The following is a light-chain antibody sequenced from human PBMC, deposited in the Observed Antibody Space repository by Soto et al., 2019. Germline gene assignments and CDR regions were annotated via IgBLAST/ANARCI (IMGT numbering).Light chain of an antibody. Sequence: EIVLTQSPGTLSLSPGERATLSCRASQSVSSSYLAWYQQKPVQAPRLLIYGASSRATGIPDRFSGSGSGTDFTLTISRLEPEDFAVYYCQQYGSSHTFGQGTKLEIK. J-gene: IGKJ2*01. CDR2: GAS. V-gene: IGKV3-20*01. CDR3: QQYGSSHT. CDR1: QSVSSSY.